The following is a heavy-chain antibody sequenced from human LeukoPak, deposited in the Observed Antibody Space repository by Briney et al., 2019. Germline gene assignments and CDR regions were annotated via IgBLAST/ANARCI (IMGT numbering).Heavy chain of an antibody. V-gene: IGHV4-59*01. J-gene: IGHJ4*02. CDR3: ARGGYRPIDY. Sequence: SETLSLTCAVYGGSFSGYYWSWIRQPPGKGLEWIGYIYYSGSTNYNPSLKSRVTISVDTSKNQFSLKLSSVTAADTAVYYCARGGYRPIDYWGQGTLVTVSS. CDR1: GGSFSGYY. D-gene: IGHD6-13*01. CDR2: IYYSGST.